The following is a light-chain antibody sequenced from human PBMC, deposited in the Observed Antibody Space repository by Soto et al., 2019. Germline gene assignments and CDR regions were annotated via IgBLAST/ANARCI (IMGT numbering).Light chain of an antibody. CDR1: SSNIGSHV. Sequence: QSVLTQPPSASGTPGQRVTISCSGSSSNIGSHVVNWYQQVPGTAPKLLIYTNNQRPSGVPDRFSDSKSGTSASLAISGLQSEDEADYYCAAWDGSRQSWVFGGG. J-gene: IGLJ3*02. CDR3: AAWDGSRQSWV. V-gene: IGLV1-44*01. CDR2: TNN.